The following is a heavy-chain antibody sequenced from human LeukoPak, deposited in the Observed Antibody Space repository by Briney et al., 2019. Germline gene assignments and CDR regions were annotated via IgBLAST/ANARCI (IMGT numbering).Heavy chain of an antibody. Sequence: ASVKVSCKASGYSFTTYGFSWMRQAPGQGLEWMGIIAYYGNTYYAENLQGRVTMTTDSSTNTAYMELRNLRSDDTAVYYCARYSSSWYLYDYWGQGTLVTVSS. D-gene: IGHD6-13*01. CDR2: IIAYYGNT. J-gene: IGHJ4*02. CDR3: ARYSSSWYLYDY. CDR1: GYSFTTYG. V-gene: IGHV1-18*01.